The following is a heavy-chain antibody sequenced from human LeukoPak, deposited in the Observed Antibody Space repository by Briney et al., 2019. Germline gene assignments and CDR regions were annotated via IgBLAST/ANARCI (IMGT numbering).Heavy chain of an antibody. J-gene: IGHJ4*02. CDR3: ATYCSSATCQEGFDY. D-gene: IGHD2-2*01. V-gene: IGHV3-33*01. CDR1: GFTFSSYG. Sequence: GGSLRLSCAASGFTFSSYGMHWVRQAPGKGLEWVAVIWYDGSNKYYADSVKGRFTISRDNSKNTLYLQMNSLRAEDTAIYYCATYCSSATCQEGFDYWGQGTLVTVSS. CDR2: IWYDGSNK.